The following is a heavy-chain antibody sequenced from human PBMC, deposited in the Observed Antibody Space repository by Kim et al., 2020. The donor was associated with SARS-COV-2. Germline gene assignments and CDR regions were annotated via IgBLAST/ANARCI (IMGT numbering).Heavy chain of an antibody. D-gene: IGHD3-10*01. V-gene: IGHV3-23*01. CDR1: GFTFSDNA. J-gene: IGHJ4*01. Sequence: GGSLRLSCVASGFTFSDNAMSWVRQAPGKGLEWVSGISGTVPATKSVYSVRGRFTISRDNSKNTLYLQMDSLRVETTAVYYCAKDLLYVSWRGYFDSWG. CDR3: AKDLLYVSWRGYFDS. CDR2: ISGTVPAT.